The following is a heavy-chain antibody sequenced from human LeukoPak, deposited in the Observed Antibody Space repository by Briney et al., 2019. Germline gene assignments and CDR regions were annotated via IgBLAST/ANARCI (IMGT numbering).Heavy chain of an antibody. J-gene: IGHJ4*02. CDR3: ARETSDRYGDSWYYFDY. V-gene: IGHV4-39*07. Sequence: SETLSLTCTVSGGSISSSSYYWGWIRQPPGKGLEWIGSIYYSGSTYYNPSLKSRVTISVDTSKNQFSLKLSSVTAADTAVYYCARETSDRYGDSWYYFDYWGQGTLVTVSS. CDR1: GGSISSSSYY. CDR2: IYYSGST. D-gene: IGHD4-17*01.